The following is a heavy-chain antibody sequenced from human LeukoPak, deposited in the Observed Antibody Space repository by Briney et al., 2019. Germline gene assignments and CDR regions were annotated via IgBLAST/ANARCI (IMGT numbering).Heavy chain of an antibody. Sequence: SETLSLTCTVSGGSISSYYWSWIRQPPGKGLEWIGYIYYSGTTNYNPSLKSRVTISVDTSKNQFSLKLGSVTAADTAVYYCARGVYIAAAQYGYWGQGTLVTVSS. CDR2: IYYSGTT. D-gene: IGHD6-13*01. J-gene: IGHJ4*02. CDR1: GGSISSYY. CDR3: ARGVYIAAAQYGY. V-gene: IGHV4-59*01.